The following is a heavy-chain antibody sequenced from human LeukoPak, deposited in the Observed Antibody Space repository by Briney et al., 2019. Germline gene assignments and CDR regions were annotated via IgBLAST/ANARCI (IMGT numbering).Heavy chain of an antibody. J-gene: IGHJ5*02. V-gene: IGHV1-69*04. CDR1: GGTFSSYT. Sequence: SVKVSCKASGGTFSSYTISWVRQAPGQGLEWMGRIIPILGIANYAQKFQGRVTITADKSTSTAYMELSSLSSEDTAVYYCARDRSRGSYNWFDPWGQGTLVTVSS. D-gene: IGHD3-10*01. CDR3: ARDRSRGSYNWFDP. CDR2: IIPILGIA.